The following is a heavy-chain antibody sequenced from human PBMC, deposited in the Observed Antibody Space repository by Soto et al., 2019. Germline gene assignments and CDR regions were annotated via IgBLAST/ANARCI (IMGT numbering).Heavy chain of an antibody. Sequence: SETLSLTCTVSGGSISSYYWSWIRQPPGKGLEWIGYIYYSGSTNYNPSLKSRVTISVDTSKNQFSLKLSSVTAADTAVYYFARGDSSGYDPYYYYYMDVWGKGTTVTVSS. CDR1: GGSISSYY. J-gene: IGHJ6*03. V-gene: IGHV4-59*08. CDR3: ARGDSSGYDPYYYYYMDV. D-gene: IGHD5-12*01. CDR2: IYYSGST.